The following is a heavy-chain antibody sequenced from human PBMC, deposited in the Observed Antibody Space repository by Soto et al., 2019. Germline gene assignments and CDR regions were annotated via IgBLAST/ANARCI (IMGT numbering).Heavy chain of an antibody. CDR3: ARPPYPGCINAVCYPLDY. CDR2: INPSGGST. J-gene: IGHJ4*02. D-gene: IGHD2-8*01. CDR1: GYTFTIYY. Sequence: ASVTVSCTASGYTFTIYYMHWVRQAPGQGLEWMGIINPSGGSTNYAQKLQGRVAMTRDTSTSTVYMELNSLRSEDTAVYYCARPPYPGCINAVCYPLDYWGQGTLVTVSS. V-gene: IGHV1-46*01.